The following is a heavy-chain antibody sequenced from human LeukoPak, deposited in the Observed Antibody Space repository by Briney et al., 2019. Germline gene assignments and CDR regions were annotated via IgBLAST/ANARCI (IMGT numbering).Heavy chain of an antibody. J-gene: IGHJ4*02. CDR1: GXPFSSYA. CDR2: LSGSGDST. D-gene: IGHD1-1*01. Sequence: PGGSLRLSCAASGXPFSSYAMSWVRLAPGKGLEWVSALSGSGDSTYYADSVKGRFTISRDNSKNTLFLQMNSLRAEDTAVYYCAKSHASIWNVYDYWGQGTLVTVSS. CDR3: AKSHASIWNVYDY. V-gene: IGHV3-23*01.